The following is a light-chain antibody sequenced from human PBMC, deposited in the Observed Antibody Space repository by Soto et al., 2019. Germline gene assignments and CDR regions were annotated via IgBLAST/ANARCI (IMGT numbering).Light chain of an antibody. CDR1: QNVYSAY. Sequence: DIVLTQSPGTLSLSPGERATLSCRASQNVYSAYLAWYQQKPGQAPRLLIYGVSTRATGIPDRFTGRGSGTDFTLTISRLEPEDFVVYYCQQYNNSPITFGQGTRLEIK. CDR3: QQYNNSPIT. J-gene: IGKJ5*01. CDR2: GVS. V-gene: IGKV3-20*01.